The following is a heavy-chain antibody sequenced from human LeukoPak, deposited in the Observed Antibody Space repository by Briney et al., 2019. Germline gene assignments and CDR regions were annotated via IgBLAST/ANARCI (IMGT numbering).Heavy chain of an antibody. V-gene: IGHV3-23*01. J-gene: IGHJ6*03. D-gene: IGHD2-15*01. CDR2: ISGSGGST. CDR3: AKVIVPYYYYYMDV. CDR1: GFTFSSYA. Sequence: GGSLRLSCAASGFTFSSYAMSWVRQAPGKGLEWVSAISGSGGSTYYADSVKGRFTISRDNSKNTLYLQMNSLRAEDTAAYYCAKVIVPYYYYYMDVWGKGTTVTVSS.